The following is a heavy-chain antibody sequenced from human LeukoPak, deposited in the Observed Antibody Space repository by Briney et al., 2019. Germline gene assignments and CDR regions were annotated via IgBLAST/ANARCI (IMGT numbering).Heavy chain of an antibody. CDR1: GFPFDDYA. J-gene: IGHJ4*02. CDR2: ISWNSGSI. CDR3: AKDKGSRLGYFDY. Sequence: PGGSLRLSCAASGFPFDDYAMHWVRQAPGKGLEWVSGISWNSGSIGYADSVKGRFTISRDNAKNSLYLQMNSLRAEDTALYYCAKDKGSRLGYFDYWGQGTLVTVSS. V-gene: IGHV3-9*01. D-gene: IGHD6-13*01.